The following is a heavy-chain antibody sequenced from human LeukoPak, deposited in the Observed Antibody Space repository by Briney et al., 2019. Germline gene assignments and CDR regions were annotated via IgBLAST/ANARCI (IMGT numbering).Heavy chain of an antibody. Sequence: GGSLRLSCAASGFTFSSYWMNWVRQAPRKGLEWVSSISSSSSYIYYADSAKGRFTISRDNAKNSLYLQMNSLRAEDTAVYYCAKAIQLWPHDAFDIWGQGTMVTVSS. CDR3: AKAIQLWPHDAFDI. D-gene: IGHD5-18*01. V-gene: IGHV3-21*01. CDR2: ISSSSSYI. CDR1: GFTFSSYW. J-gene: IGHJ3*02.